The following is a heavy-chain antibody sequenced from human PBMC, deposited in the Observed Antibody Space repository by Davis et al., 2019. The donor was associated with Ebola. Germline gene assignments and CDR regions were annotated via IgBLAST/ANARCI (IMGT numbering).Heavy chain of an antibody. CDR1: RGPIRSSSYY. Sequence: SATLSLPCTVSRGPIRSSSYYWGWIRQPPGKGLEGIGSIYYSGSTYYNPSLKSRVTISVDTSKNQFSLKLSSVTAADTAVYYCARLGRGYSYGYLGYWGQGTLVTVSS. CDR3: ARLGRGYSYGYLGY. V-gene: IGHV4-39*01. D-gene: IGHD5-18*01. CDR2: IYYSGST. J-gene: IGHJ4*02.